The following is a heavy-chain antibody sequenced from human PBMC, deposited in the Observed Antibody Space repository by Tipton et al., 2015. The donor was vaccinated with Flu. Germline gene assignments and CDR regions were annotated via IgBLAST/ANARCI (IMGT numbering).Heavy chain of an antibody. CDR2: ISAYNGNT. D-gene: IGHD3-16*02. J-gene: IGHJ4*02. V-gene: IGHV1-18*01. CDR3: ARDVAGELSDDGLFDY. CDR1: GYTFTSYG. Sequence: QMQLVQSGAEVKKPGASVKVSCKASGYTFTSYGISWVRQAPGQGLEWMGWISAYNGNTNYAQKLQGRVTMTTDTSTSTVYMELRSLRSDDTAVYYCARDVAGELSDDGLFDYWGQGTLVTVSS.